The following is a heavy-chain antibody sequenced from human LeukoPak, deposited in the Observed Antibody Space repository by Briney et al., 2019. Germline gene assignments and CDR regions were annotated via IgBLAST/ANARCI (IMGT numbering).Heavy chain of an antibody. Sequence: SETLSLTCAVYGGSFGGYYWSWIRQPPGKGLEWIGEINHSGSTNYNPSLKSRVTISVDTSKNQFSLKLSSVTAADTAVYYCARGQLRFLEWSPYYFDYWGQGTLVTVSS. D-gene: IGHD3-3*01. V-gene: IGHV4-34*01. CDR1: GGSFGGYY. CDR2: INHSGST. J-gene: IGHJ4*02. CDR3: ARGQLRFLEWSPYYFDY.